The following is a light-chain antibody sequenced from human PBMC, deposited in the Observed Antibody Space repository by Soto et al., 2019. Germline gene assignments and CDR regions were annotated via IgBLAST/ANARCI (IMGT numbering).Light chain of an antibody. CDR2: DTT. CDR1: NSNIGNDY. CDR3: GTWDSSLSVVV. J-gene: IGLJ2*01. V-gene: IGLV1-51*01. Sequence: QSVLTQPPSVSAAPGQKVTISCSGSNSNIGNDYVSWYQQLPGTAPKLLIYDTTKRPSGIPDRFSGSKSGTSATLGITGLQTGDEADYYCGTWDSSLSVVVFGGGTKLTVL.